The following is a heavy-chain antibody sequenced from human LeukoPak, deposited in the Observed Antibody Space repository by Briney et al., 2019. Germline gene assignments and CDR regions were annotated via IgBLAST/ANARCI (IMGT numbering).Heavy chain of an antibody. V-gene: IGHV1-69*06. CDR1: GGTFSSYA. CDR2: IIPIFGTA. Sequence: SVKVSCKASGGTFSSYAISWVRQAPGQGLEWMGGIIPIFGTANYAQKFQGRVTITGDTSTSTAYMELRSLRSDDTAVYYCAKFFTLPSGWSPLDYWGQGTLVTVSS. D-gene: IGHD6-19*01. CDR3: AKFFTLPSGWSPLDY. J-gene: IGHJ4*02.